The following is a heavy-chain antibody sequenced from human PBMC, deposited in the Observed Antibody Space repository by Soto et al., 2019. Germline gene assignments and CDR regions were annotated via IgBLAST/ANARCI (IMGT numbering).Heavy chain of an antibody. J-gene: IGHJ6*02. CDR2: ISSSSSYI. V-gene: IGHV3-21*01. D-gene: IGHD6-13*01. Sequence: EVQLVESGGGLVKPGGSLRLSCAASGFTFSSYSMNWVRQAPGKGLEWVSSISSSSSYIYYADSVKGRFTISRDNAKNSLYLQMNSLRAEDTAVYYCARDPFSSSWYISYYYGMDVWGQGTTVTVSS. CDR3: ARDPFSSSWYISYYYGMDV. CDR1: GFTFSSYS.